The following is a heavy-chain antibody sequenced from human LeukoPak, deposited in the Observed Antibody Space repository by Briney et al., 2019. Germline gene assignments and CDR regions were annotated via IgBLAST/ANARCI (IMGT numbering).Heavy chain of an antibody. CDR1: GGSFSGYY. Sequence: PSETLSLTCAVYGGSFSGYYWSWIRQPPGKGLEWIGEINHSGSTNYNPSLKSRVTISVDTSKNQFSLKLSSVTAADTAVYYCARGKYSSSSFRAFDIWGQGTMVTVSS. CDR2: INHSGST. V-gene: IGHV4-34*01. CDR3: ARGKYSSSSFRAFDI. D-gene: IGHD6-6*01. J-gene: IGHJ3*02.